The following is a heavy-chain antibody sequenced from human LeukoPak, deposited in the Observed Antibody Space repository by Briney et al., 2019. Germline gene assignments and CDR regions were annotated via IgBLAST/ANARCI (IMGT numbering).Heavy chain of an antibody. J-gene: IGHJ4*02. CDR3: ASGSRTAGSFDY. Sequence: SETLPLTCTVSGGSISSYYWSWIRQPPGKGLEWIGYIYYSGSTNYNPSLKSRVTISVDTSKNQFSLKLSSVTAADTAVYYCASGSRTAGSFDYWGQGTLVTVSS. V-gene: IGHV4-59*08. CDR2: IYYSGST. D-gene: IGHD2-15*01. CDR1: GGSISSYY.